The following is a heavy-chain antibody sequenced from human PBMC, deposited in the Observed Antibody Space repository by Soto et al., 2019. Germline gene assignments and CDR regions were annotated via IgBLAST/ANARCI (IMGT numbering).Heavy chain of an antibody. CDR2: MSGTGGST. CDR3: AKAGFSSGWSPSYFDY. J-gene: IGHJ4*02. CDR1: GFTFSSYA. V-gene: IGHV3-23*01. Sequence: EVQLLESGGGLVQPGRSLRLSCAASGFTFSSYAMNWVRQAPGKGLEWVSAMSGTGGSTYYADSVKGRFTISRDNSKNTLYLQMNSLRVEDTAGFHCAKAGFSSGWSPSYFDYWGQGTLVTVSS. D-gene: IGHD6-19*01.